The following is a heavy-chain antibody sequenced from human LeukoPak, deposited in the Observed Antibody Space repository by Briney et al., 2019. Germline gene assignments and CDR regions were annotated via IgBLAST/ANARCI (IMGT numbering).Heavy chain of an antibody. CDR1: GFTFSTYN. CDR3: TRDLRSNY. CDR2: ISSSSSVI. J-gene: IGHJ4*02. V-gene: IGHV3-48*02. Sequence: AGGSLRLSCTASGFTFSTYNMNWVRQAPGKGLEWVSYISSSSSVIYYAASVRGRFTISRDNAKNSLSLQMNSLRDEDTAVYYCTRDLRSNYWGQGALVTVAS. D-gene: IGHD3/OR15-3a*01.